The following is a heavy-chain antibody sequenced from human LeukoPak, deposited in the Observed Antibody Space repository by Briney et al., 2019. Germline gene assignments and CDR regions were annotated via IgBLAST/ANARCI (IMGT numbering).Heavy chain of an antibody. Sequence: GGSLRLSCAASGFTFSSYGMHWVRQAPGKRLEWVSGIRGIGSNTFYADSVKGRFTISTDNSNNTLYLQMNSLRAEDTAIYYCAKNTGYSSGFIDYWGQGTLVTVSS. V-gene: IGHV3-23*01. CDR3: AKNTGYSSGFIDY. D-gene: IGHD6-19*01. CDR2: IRGIGSNT. J-gene: IGHJ4*02. CDR1: GFTFSSYG.